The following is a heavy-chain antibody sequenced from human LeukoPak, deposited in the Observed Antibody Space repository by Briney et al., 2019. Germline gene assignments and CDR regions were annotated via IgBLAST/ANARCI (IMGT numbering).Heavy chain of an antibody. V-gene: IGHV4-39*01. CDR2: IYYSGST. D-gene: IGHD6-13*01. Sequence: PSETLSLTCTVSGGSISSSSYYWGWLRQPPGKGLEWIGSIYYSGSTYYNPSLKSRVTISVDTSKNQFSLKMSSVTAADTAVYYCARQYSSSWTSYYGMDVWGQGTTVTVSS. J-gene: IGHJ6*02. CDR1: GGSISSSSYY. CDR3: ARQYSSSWTSYYGMDV.